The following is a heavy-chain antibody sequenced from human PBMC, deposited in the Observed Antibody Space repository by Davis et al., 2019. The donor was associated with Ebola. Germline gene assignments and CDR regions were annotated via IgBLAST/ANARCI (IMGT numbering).Heavy chain of an antibody. CDR3: ARDRRPVAHIPLWYFDY. V-gene: IGHV1-18*01. J-gene: IGHJ4*02. Sequence: ASVKVSCKASGYTFTSYGISWVRQAPGQGLEWMGWISAYNGNTNYAQKFQGRVTMTRNTSISTAYMELSSLRSEDTAVYYCARDRRPVAHIPLWYFDYWGQGTLVTVSS. CDR2: ISAYNGNT. D-gene: IGHD2-21*01. CDR1: GYTFTSYG.